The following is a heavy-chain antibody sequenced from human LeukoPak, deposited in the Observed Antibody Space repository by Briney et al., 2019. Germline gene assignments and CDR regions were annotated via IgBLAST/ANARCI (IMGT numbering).Heavy chain of an antibody. D-gene: IGHD5-18*01. CDR1: GFTFSSYA. V-gene: IGHV3-7*01. CDR3: ARALYTAMVNN. Sequence: PGGSLRLSCAASGFTFSSYAMSWVRQAPGKGLEWVANIKQDGSEKYYVDSVKGRFTISRDNAKNSLYLQMNSLRAEDTAVYYCARALYTAMVNNWGQGTLVTVSS. J-gene: IGHJ4*02. CDR2: IKQDGSEK.